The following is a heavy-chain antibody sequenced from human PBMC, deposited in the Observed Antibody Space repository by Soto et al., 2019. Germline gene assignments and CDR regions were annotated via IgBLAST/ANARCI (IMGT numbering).Heavy chain of an antibody. CDR2: IYYSGST. J-gene: IGHJ5*02. D-gene: IGHD3-3*01. V-gene: IGHV4-59*01. CDR3: ARVGFYDFWSGYYSAPFDNWFDP. CDR1: GGSISSYY. Sequence: PSETLSLTCTVSGGSISSYYWSWIRQPPGKGLEWIGYIYYSGSTNYNPSLKSRVTISVDTSKNQFSLKLSSVTAADTAVYYCARVGFYDFWSGYYSAPFDNWFDPWGQGTLVTVAS.